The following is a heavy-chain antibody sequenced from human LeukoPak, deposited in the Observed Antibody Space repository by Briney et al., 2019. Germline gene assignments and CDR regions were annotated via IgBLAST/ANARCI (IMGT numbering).Heavy chain of an antibody. CDR2: IYYSGST. V-gene: IGHV4-39*02. Sequence: SETLSLTCTVSGGSISSSSYYWGWIRQPPGKGLEWIGSIYYSGSTYYNPSLKSRVTISVDTSKNQFSLKLSSVTAADTAVYYCARDCYDSSGYYNWGQGTLVTVSS. D-gene: IGHD3-22*01. CDR3: ARDCYDSSGYYN. J-gene: IGHJ4*02. CDR1: GGSISSSSYY.